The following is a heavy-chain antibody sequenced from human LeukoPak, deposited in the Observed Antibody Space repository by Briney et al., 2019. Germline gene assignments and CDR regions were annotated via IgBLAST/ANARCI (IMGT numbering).Heavy chain of an antibody. D-gene: IGHD2-21*02. CDR1: GFTFSSYS. V-gene: IGHV3-30*18. J-gene: IGHJ4*02. CDR3: AKDREVVTALYYFDY. Sequence: GGSLRLSCAASGFTFSSYSMNWVRQAPGKGLEWVAVISYDGSNKYYADSVKGRFTISRDNSKNTLYLQMNSLRAEDTAVYYCAKDREVVTALYYFDYWGQGTLVTVSS. CDR2: ISYDGSNK.